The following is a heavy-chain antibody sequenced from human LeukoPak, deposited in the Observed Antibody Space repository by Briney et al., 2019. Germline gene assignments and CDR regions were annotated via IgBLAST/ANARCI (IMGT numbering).Heavy chain of an antibody. V-gene: IGHV4-4*07. J-gene: IGHJ4*02. D-gene: IGHD1-26*01. CDR3: ARGRPYSASYYDSDY. Sequence: SETLSLTCSVSGGSISNYHWSWIPPPAGKGLEGIGHIYASGSNNHNPSLKSRVTMSVDTSKNQFSLKLSSVTAAGTDMYYCARGRPYSASYYDSDYWGQGTLVTVSS. CDR1: GGSISNYH. CDR2: IYASGSN.